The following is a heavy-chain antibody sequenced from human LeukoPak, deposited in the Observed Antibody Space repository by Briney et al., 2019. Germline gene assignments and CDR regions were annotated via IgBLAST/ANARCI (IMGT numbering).Heavy chain of an antibody. CDR1: GFTFSSYG. CDR3: ARRTGIAVAGPDAFDI. D-gene: IGHD6-19*01. V-gene: IGHV3-33*01. J-gene: IGHJ3*02. CDR2: IWYDGSNK. Sequence: GGSLRLSCAASGFTFSSYGMHWVRQAPGKGLEWVAVIWYDGSNKYYADSVKGRFTISRDNPKNTLYLQMNSLRAEDTAVYYCARRTGIAVAGPDAFDIWGQGTMVTVSS.